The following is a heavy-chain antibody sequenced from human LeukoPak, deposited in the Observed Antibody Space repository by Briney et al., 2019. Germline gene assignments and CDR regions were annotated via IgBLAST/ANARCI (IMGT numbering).Heavy chain of an antibody. J-gene: IGHJ4*02. CDR2: MFYNGNNA. CDR3: ARGMTGPDY. Sequence: GGSLRLSCAASGFTFSTYAMSWVRQAPGKGLEWVALMFYNGNNAYYADSVKGRFIISRDNSKNTLYLQMNSLRAEDTAVYFCARGMTGPDYWGQGTLVTVSS. D-gene: IGHD3-9*01. CDR1: GFTFSTYA. V-gene: IGHV3-33*08.